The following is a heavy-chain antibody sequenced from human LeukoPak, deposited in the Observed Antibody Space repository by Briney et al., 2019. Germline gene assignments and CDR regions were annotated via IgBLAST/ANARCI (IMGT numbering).Heavy chain of an antibody. J-gene: IGHJ4*02. D-gene: IGHD2/OR15-2a*01. CDR2: INHSGST. CDR3: AIIVSGNQLSENRDDY. V-gene: IGHV4-34*01. CDR1: GGPFRGYY. Sequence: SETLSLTCAVHGGPFRGYYWTWIPQPPGKGLEWIGAINHSGSTNYDPSLKTRVTISVDTSTNQFSLKLSSVTAADTAVYYCAIIVSGNQLSENRDDYWGQGTVVTVTA.